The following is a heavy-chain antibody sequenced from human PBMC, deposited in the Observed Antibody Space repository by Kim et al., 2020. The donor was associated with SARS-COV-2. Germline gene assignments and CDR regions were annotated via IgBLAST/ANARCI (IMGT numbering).Heavy chain of an antibody. D-gene: IGHD3-16*01. Sequence: GGSLRLSCAASGFTITTYGIHWVRQAPGKGLEWVAVIWNDGSKKYYGDSVKGRFTISRDISKNTVYLQINTLRAEDTAVYYCAGDGGASLDYWGQGTLVSVSS. J-gene: IGHJ4*02. CDR1: GFTITTYG. CDR2: IWNDGSKK. CDR3: AGDGGASLDY. V-gene: IGHV3-33*08.